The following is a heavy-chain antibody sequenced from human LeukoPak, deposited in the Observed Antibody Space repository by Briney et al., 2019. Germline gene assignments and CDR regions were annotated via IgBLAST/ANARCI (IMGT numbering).Heavy chain of an antibody. D-gene: IGHD6-6*01. CDR3: ARGGPVGYSTSCSDY. CDR1: GYSFTSYR. J-gene: IGHJ4*02. Sequence: ASVTVSCKASGYSFTSYRMHWVRQAPGQGLEWMGPINPSGGGTTYAQKFQGRVTMTRETSTSTVYMELNSLRSEDTAVYYCARGGPVGYSTSCSDYWGQGTLVTVSS. CDR2: INPSGGGT. V-gene: IGHV1-46*01.